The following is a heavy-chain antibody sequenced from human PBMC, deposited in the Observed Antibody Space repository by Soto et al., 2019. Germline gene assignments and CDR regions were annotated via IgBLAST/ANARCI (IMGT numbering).Heavy chain of an antibody. CDR1: GFTFRNYD. J-gene: IGHJ6*02. CDR2: ISAAGDP. Sequence: EVQLVESGGGLVQPGGSLRLSCEASGFTFRNYDMHWVRQGTGKGLEWVSGISAAGDPDYADSVEGRFTITRENAQTSFFLQMNGLTGANTALYYCARTDRDFYGLDVWGQGTAVIVSS. V-gene: IGHV3-13*05. CDR3: ARTDRDFYGLDV.